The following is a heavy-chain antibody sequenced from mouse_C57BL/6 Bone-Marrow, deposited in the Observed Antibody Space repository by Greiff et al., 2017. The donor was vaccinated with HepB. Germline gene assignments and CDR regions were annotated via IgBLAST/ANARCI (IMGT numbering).Heavy chain of an antibody. CDR2: IYPRSGNT. Sequence: VQLQQSGAELARPGASVKLSCKASGYTFTSYGISWVKQRTGQGLEWIGEIYPRSGNTYYNEKFKGKATLTADKSSSTAYMELRRLTSEDSAFYFCTREGDDYYFDYWGQGTTLTVSS. D-gene: IGHD2-4*01. CDR3: TREGDDYYFDY. CDR1: GYTFTSYG. V-gene: IGHV1-81*01. J-gene: IGHJ2*01.